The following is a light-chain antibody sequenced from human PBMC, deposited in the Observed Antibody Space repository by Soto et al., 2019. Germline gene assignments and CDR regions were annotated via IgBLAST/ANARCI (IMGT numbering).Light chain of an antibody. J-gene: IGKJ4*01. CDR1: RSLDSGQ. Sequence: EIVLTQSPGTLSLSPGESATLSCRASRSLDSGQLAWYQQKVGRAPRLLIFDTSVTATGIPARFSGSGSGTDLTLTITSLEPEDSAVYYCQQRHIWPLTFGGGTRLEIK. CDR3: QQRHIWPLT. V-gene: IGKV3D-20*02. CDR2: DTS.